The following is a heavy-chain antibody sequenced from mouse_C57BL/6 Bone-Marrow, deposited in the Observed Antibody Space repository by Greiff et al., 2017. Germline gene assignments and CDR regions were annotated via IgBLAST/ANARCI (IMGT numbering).Heavy chain of an antibody. J-gene: IGHJ2*01. V-gene: IGHV14-4*01. Sequence: VQLQQSGAELVRPGASVKLSCTASGFNIKDDYIHWVKQRPEQCLEWIGWIDPEIGDTEYASKFQGKATITSDTSSNPAYLQLSSLTSEDTAVYYCSSFDGNYFDFWGQGTPLPVAS. D-gene: IGHD2-3*01. CDR2: IDPEIGDT. CDR1: GFNIKDDY. CDR3: SSFDGNYFDF.